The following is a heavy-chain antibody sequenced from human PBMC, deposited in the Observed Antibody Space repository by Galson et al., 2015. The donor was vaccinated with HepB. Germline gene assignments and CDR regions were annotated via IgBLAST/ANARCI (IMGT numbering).Heavy chain of an antibody. Sequence: TCAVYGGSFSGYYWSWVRQPPGKGLEWIGEVNYNGATNYNPSLEGRVTISVDTSKNQFSLELKSATVADTAMYYCARDMLTKVLAYWSQGTWVAVSS. D-gene: IGHD4-17*01. CDR2: VNYNGAT. CDR3: ARDMLTKVLAY. J-gene: IGHJ1*01. V-gene: IGHV4-34*01. CDR1: GGSFSGYY.